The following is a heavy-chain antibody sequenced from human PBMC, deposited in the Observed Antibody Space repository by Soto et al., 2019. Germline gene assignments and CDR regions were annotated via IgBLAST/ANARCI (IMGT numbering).Heavy chain of an antibody. CDR3: ASPSSQRYCSGGSRYYFDY. CDR2: INPSGGST. J-gene: IGHJ4*02. V-gene: IGHV1-46*03. Sequence: AAVKVSCKASGYTFTSYYMHWVRQAPGQGLEWMGIINPSGGSTSYAQKFQGRVTMTRDTSTSTVYMELSSLRSEDTAVYYCASPSSQRYCSGGSRYYFDYWGQGTLVTVSS. CDR1: GYTFTSYY. D-gene: IGHD2-15*01.